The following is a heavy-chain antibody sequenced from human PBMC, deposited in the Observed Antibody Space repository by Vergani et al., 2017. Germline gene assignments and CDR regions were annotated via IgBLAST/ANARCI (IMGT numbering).Heavy chain of an antibody. Sequence: QVQLQQWGAGLLKPSETLSPTCSVHGGPFSGYYWSWIRQPPGKGLEWIGEINHSGSTNYNPSLKSRVTISVDTSKNQFSVKLSSVTAADTAVYYCASGRRGCSWPSPQRKYNWFDPWGQGTLVTVSS. D-gene: IGHD6-13*01. V-gene: IGHV4-34*01. CDR3: ASGRRGCSWPSPQRKYNWFDP. CDR2: INHSGST. CDR1: GGPFSGYY. J-gene: IGHJ5*02.